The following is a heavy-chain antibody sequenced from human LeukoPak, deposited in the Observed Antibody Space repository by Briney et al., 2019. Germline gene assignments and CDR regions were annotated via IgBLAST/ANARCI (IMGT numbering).Heavy chain of an antibody. CDR1: GFTFSSYA. D-gene: IGHD3-10*02. J-gene: IGHJ6*04. V-gene: IGHV3-30*04. CDR2: ISYDGSNK. Sequence: GGSLRLSCAASGFTFSSYAMHWVRQAPGKGLGWVAVISYDGSNKYYADSVKGRFTISRDNSKNSLYLQMNSLRAEDTAVYYCAELGITMIGGVWGKGTTVTISS. CDR3: AELGITMIGGV.